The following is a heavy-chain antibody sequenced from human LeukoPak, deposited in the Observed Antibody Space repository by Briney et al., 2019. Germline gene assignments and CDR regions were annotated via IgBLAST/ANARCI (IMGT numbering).Heavy chain of an antibody. D-gene: IGHD1-26*01. CDR2: ISWNSGII. Sequence: GGSLRLSCVASGFPFDDYGMFWVRQTPGKGLEWISGISWNSGIIAYADSVKGRFTISRDTSKNTIFLQMNIVRVEDTAVYYCAREPSSGNYNAYFDYWGQGTLVTVSS. J-gene: IGHJ4*02. CDR1: GFPFDDYG. CDR3: AREPSSGNYNAYFDY. V-gene: IGHV3-20*04.